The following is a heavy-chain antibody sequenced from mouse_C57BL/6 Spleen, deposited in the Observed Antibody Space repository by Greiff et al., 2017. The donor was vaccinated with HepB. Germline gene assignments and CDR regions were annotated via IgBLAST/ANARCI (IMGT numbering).Heavy chain of an antibody. Sequence: VKLQQPGAELVMPGASVKLSCKASGYTFTSYWMHWVKQRPGQGLEWIGEIDPSDSYTNYNQKFKGKSTLTVDKSSSTAYMQLSSLTSEDSAVYYCARNDGSHWYFDVWGTGTTVTVSS. CDR2: IDPSDSYT. J-gene: IGHJ1*03. CDR1: GYTFTSYW. CDR3: ARNDGSHWYFDV. V-gene: IGHV1-69*01. D-gene: IGHD2-3*01.